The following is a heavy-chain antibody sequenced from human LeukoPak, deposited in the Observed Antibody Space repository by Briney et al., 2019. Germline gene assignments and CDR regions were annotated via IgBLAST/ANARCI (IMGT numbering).Heavy chain of an antibody. Sequence: GSSVKVSCKASGGTFSSYAISWVRQAPGQGLEWMGVIIPIFGTANYAQKFQGRVTITTDESTSTAYMELSSLRSEDTAVYYCARTLGYCSSTSCYEYGYWGQGTLVTVSS. CDR1: GGTFSSYA. V-gene: IGHV1-69*05. CDR2: IIPIFGTA. J-gene: IGHJ4*02. CDR3: ARTLGYCSSTSCYEYGY. D-gene: IGHD2-2*01.